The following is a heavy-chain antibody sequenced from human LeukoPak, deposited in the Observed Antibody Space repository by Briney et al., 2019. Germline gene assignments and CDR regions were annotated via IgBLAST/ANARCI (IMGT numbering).Heavy chain of an antibody. CDR3: ARNPQWLSYSMDV. Sequence: GGSLRLSCAASGFTASLYWMSWVRQAPGKGLEWVANINQDGNEKYSVDSVKGRFTISRDNAKSSLYLQMNSLRVEDTAVYYCARNPQWLSYSMDVWGQGTTVTVSS. V-gene: IGHV3-7*01. CDR1: GFTASLYW. CDR2: INQDGNEK. D-gene: IGHD6-19*01. J-gene: IGHJ6*02.